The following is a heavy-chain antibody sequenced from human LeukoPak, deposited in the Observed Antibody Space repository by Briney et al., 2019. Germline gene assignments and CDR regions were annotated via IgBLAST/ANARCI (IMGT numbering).Heavy chain of an antibody. V-gene: IGHV4-39*01. CDR2: IYYSGNT. Sequence: SSETLSLTCTVSGGSISNSNYYWGWIRQSPGKGLEWIGSIYYSGNTYYNPSLKGRVTISVGTSENQFSLILSSVTAADTAVYYCARTILPRWWFDPWGQGTLVTVSS. CDR1: GGSISNSNYY. D-gene: IGHD2-21*01. J-gene: IGHJ5*02. CDR3: ARTILPRWWFDP.